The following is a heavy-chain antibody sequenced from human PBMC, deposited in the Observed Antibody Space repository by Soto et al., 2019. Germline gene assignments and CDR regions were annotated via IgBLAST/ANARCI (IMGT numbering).Heavy chain of an antibody. CDR2: IYYSGST. CDR3: ARASGTYYDILTGRVGWFDP. V-gene: IGHV4-30-4*01. J-gene: IGHJ5*02. Sequence: SETLSLTCTVSGGSISSGDYYWSWIRQPRGKGLDWIGYIYYSGSTYYNPSLKSRVTISVDTSKKQFSLKLSSVTAADTAVYYCARASGTYYDILTGRVGWFDPWGQGTLVTVSS. D-gene: IGHD3-9*01. CDR1: GGSISSGDYY.